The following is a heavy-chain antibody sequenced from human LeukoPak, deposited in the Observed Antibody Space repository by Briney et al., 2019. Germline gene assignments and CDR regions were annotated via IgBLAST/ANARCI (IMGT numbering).Heavy chain of an antibody. CDR1: GFTFSSYS. D-gene: IGHD5-18*01. CDR2: ISSGSSYI. V-gene: IGHV3-21*01. Sequence: GGSLRLSCVVSGFTFSSYSMNWVRQAPGKGLEWVSSISSGSSYISYADSLKGRFTISRDNAKNSLYLQMTSLRAEDTAVYYCARVVDTHFDYWGQGTLVTVSS. J-gene: IGHJ4*02. CDR3: ARVVDTHFDY.